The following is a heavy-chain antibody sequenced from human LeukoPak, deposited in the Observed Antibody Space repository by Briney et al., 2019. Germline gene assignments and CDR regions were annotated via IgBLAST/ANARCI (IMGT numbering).Heavy chain of an antibody. CDR1: GFTFSSYW. J-gene: IGHJ4*02. D-gene: IGHD4-23*01. V-gene: IGHV3-74*01. CDR2: INSDGSST. CDR3: ARGRPHGNDY. Sequence: PGGSLRLSCAASGFTFSSYWMHWVRQAPGKGLVWVSRINSDGSSTTYADSVKGRFSISRDNAKNTLYLQMNSLRVEDTAVYYCARGRPHGNDYWGQGTLVTVSS.